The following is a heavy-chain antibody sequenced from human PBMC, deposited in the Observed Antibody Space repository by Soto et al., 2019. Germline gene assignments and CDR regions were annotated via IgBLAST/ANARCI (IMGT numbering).Heavy chain of an antibody. V-gene: IGHV4-30-4*01. CDR2: IYYSGST. Sequence: QVQLQESGPGLVKPSQTLSLTCTVSGGSISSGDYYWSWIRQPPGKGLEWIGNIYYSGSTYYNPPLKIRVTISVDTSKNQFSLKLGSVTAADTAVYYCARAQGSGFLVSWGQGTLVTVSS. CDR3: ARAQGSGFLVS. J-gene: IGHJ4*02. D-gene: IGHD3-10*01. CDR1: GGSISSGDYY.